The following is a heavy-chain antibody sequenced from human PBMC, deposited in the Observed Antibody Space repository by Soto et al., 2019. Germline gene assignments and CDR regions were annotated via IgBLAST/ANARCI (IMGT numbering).Heavy chain of an antibody. Sequence: GASVKVSCKASGGTFSSYAISWVRQAPGQGLEWMGGIIPIFGTANYAQKFQGRVTITADESTSTAYMELSSLRSEDTAVYYCAREESYSSGWYQKFLFEYWGQGTLVTVSS. J-gene: IGHJ4*02. CDR3: AREESYSSGWYQKFLFEY. CDR2: IIPIFGTA. V-gene: IGHV1-69*13. CDR1: GGTFSSYA. D-gene: IGHD6-19*01.